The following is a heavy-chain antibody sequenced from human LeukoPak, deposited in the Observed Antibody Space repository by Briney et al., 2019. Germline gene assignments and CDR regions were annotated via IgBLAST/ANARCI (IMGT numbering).Heavy chain of an antibody. CDR1: GYSSSSGYY. J-gene: IGHJ4*02. V-gene: IGHV4-38-2*01. D-gene: IGHD6-13*01. Sequence: SENLSLTCAVSGYSSSSGYYWGWIRQPPGKGLEWIGSIYHSGSTYYNPSRKSRITISVDTSKNQFSLKLSSVTAADTAVYYCARQSVAAAGDFDYWGQGTLVTVSS. CDR2: IYHSGST. CDR3: ARQSVAAAGDFDY.